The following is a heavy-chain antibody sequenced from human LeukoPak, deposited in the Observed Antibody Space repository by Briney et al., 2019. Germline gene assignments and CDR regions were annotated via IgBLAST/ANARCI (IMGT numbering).Heavy chain of an antibody. V-gene: IGHV1-24*01. CDR3: ATGIVVVPSATDGDFDI. D-gene: IGHD2-2*01. Sequence: GSVKDSRMGSGYTLTELSMHGVRQAPGKGREGMGGFDPEDGETNYAQKFQGRVTMTEDTTTDTAYMKLSSLRSEDTAVYYCATGIVVVPSATDGDFDIWGQGTMVTVSS. CDR1: GYTLTELS. CDR2: FDPEDGET. J-gene: IGHJ3*02.